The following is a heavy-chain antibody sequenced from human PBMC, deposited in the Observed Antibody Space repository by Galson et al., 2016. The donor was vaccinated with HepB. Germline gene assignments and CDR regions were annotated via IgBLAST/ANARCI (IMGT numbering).Heavy chain of an antibody. V-gene: IGHV3-53*01. J-gene: IGHJ3*01. D-gene: IGHD3-3*01. CDR3: AREGFNAFDV. Sequence: SLRLSCAASGFTVRTLYMSWVRQAPGKGLEWVSVIHSGGSTAHADSVKGRFTVSRDDSKNTVYLQMNSLRVEDTAIYYCAREGFNAFDVWGQGTVVTISS. CDR2: IHSGGST. CDR1: GFTVRTLY.